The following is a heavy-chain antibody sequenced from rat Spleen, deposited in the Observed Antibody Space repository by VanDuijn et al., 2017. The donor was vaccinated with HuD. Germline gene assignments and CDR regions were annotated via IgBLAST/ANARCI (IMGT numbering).Heavy chain of an antibody. Sequence: QVQLKESGPGLVQSSQTLSLTCTVSGFSLTDYSVHWVRQPPGKGLEWMGRIQSGGSTDYNSALKSRLSISRDTSKSQVFLKMNSLQTEDTAIYFCTRGGVWDYWGQGVMVTVSS. V-gene: IGHV2-19*01. CDR2: IQSGGST. J-gene: IGHJ2*01. D-gene: IGHD4-3*01. CDR3: TRGGVWDY. CDR1: GFSLTDYS.